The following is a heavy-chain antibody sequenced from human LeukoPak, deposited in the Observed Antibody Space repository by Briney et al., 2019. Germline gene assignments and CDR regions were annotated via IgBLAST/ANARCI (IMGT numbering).Heavy chain of an antibody. CDR2: MNPNSGNT. CDR1: GYTFTSYD. Sequence: ASVKVSCKASGYTFTSYDINWVRQATGQGLEWMGWMNPNSGNTGYAQKFQGRVTMTRNTSISTAYMELSSLRSEDTAVYYCARGLVLRYFDWLFVGGGGARPLRSNWFDPWGQGTLVTVSS. CDR3: ARGLVLRYFDWLFVGGGGARPLRSNWFDP. J-gene: IGHJ5*02. D-gene: IGHD3-9*01. V-gene: IGHV1-8*01.